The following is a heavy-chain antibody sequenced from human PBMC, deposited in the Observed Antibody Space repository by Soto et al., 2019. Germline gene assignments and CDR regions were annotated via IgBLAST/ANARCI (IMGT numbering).Heavy chain of an antibody. J-gene: IGHJ4*02. CDR2: ISGSGGST. D-gene: IGHD3-22*01. V-gene: IGHV3-23*01. CDR1: GFTFSSYA. Sequence: EVQLLESGGGLVQPGGSLRLSCAASGFTFSSYAMSWVRQAPGKGLEWVAAISGSGGSTYYADSVKGRFTISRDNPKNTLYLQMNSLRAEDTAVYYCAKVTTMIVVPYFDYWGQGNLVAVSA. CDR3: AKVTTMIVVPYFDY.